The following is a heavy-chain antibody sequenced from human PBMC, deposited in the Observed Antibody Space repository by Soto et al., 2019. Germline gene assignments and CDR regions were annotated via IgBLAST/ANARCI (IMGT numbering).Heavy chain of an antibody. V-gene: IGHV4-59*11. Sequence: SEALSLTCAVSGGSISSHYGSWIRQPPGKGLEWIGYIYYSGSTNYNPSLKSRVTISVDTSKNQFSLKLSSVTAADTAVYYCARSVYGSGSYYTRYYYYMDVWGKGTTVTVSS. D-gene: IGHD3-10*01. CDR1: GGSISSHY. CDR2: IYYSGST. J-gene: IGHJ6*03. CDR3: ARSVYGSGSYYTRYYYYMDV.